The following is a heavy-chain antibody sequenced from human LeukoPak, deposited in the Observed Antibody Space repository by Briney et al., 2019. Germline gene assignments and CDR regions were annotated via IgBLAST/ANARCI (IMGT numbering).Heavy chain of an antibody. V-gene: IGHV3-48*03. D-gene: IGHD6-19*01. CDR2: ISSSGSTK. Sequence: GGSLRLSCAASGFTFSSYEMNWVRQAPGKGLEWVSYISSSGSTKYYADSVKGRFTISRDNAKNSLYLQMNSLRAEDTAVYYCARDRWLVDKNWFDPWGQGALVTVSS. CDR3: ARDRWLVDKNWFDP. J-gene: IGHJ5*02. CDR1: GFTFSSYE.